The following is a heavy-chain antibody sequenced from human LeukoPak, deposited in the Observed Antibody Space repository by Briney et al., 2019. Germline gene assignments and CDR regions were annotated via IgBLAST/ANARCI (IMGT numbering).Heavy chain of an antibody. V-gene: IGHV3-11*06. CDR1: GFTFSDSY. CDR3: SRDPRRLDY. J-gene: IGHJ4*02. Sequence: GGSLRLSCAASGFTFSDSYMTWIRLAPGKGLEWVSYISPNSADIKYADSVKGRFTISRDNAKKSLYLQMNSATAEDTSVYYCSRDPRRLDYWGQGALVTVSS. CDR2: ISPNSADI.